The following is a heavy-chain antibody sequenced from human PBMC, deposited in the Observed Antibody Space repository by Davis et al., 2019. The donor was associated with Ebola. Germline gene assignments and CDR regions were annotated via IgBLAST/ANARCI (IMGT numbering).Heavy chain of an antibody. D-gene: IGHD6-19*01. CDR3: ARGIAVAGTRAFFDY. Sequence: PGGSLRLSCAASGFTFSDYYMSWIRQAPGKGLEWVSYISSSSSYTNYADSVKGRFTISRDNAKNSLYLQMNSLRAEDTAVYYCARGIAVAGTRAFFDYWGQGTLVTVSS. V-gene: IGHV3-11*06. J-gene: IGHJ4*02. CDR2: ISSSSSYT. CDR1: GFTFSDYY.